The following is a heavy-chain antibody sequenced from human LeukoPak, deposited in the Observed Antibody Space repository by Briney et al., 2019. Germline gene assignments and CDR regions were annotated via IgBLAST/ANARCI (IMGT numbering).Heavy chain of an antibody. CDR1: GGSVSSGSYY. Sequence: KSSETLSLTCTVSGGSVSSGSYYWSWIRQPPGKGLEWIGYIYYSGSTNYNPSLKSQVTISVDTSKNQFSLKLSSVTAADTAVYYCASRRRYCSSTSCSDYWGQGTLVTVSS. D-gene: IGHD2-2*01. J-gene: IGHJ4*02. V-gene: IGHV4-61*01. CDR3: ASRRRYCSSTSCSDY. CDR2: IYYSGST.